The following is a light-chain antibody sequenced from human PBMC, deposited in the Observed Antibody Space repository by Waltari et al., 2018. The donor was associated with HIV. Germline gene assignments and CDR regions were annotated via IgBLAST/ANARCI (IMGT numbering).Light chain of an antibody. CDR3: GTWDSSLSVVV. J-gene: IGLJ1*01. CDR1: SSNIGKNY. CDR2: DNN. Sequence: QSVLTQPPSVSAAPGQKVTISCSGSSSNIGKNYVSWYQHLPGTAPKRLIYDNNKRPSGIPDRFSGSKSGTSATLGITGLQTGDEADYYCGTWDSSLSVVVFGTGTKVTVL. V-gene: IGLV1-51*01.